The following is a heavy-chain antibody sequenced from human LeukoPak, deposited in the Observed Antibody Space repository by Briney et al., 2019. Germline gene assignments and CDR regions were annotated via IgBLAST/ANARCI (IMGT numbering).Heavy chain of an antibody. CDR2: INYSGNT. D-gene: IGHD1-14*01. CDR1: GGSISSSSYY. Sequence: SETLSLTCTVSGGSISSSSYYWGWIRRPPGKGLEWIGYINYSGNTIYNPSLKSRVTMSLDTSNSQISLKLSSVTAADTAVYYCARRSLYDRFFDYWGQGTLVTVSS. V-gene: IGHV4-61*05. J-gene: IGHJ4*02. CDR3: ARRSLYDRFFDY.